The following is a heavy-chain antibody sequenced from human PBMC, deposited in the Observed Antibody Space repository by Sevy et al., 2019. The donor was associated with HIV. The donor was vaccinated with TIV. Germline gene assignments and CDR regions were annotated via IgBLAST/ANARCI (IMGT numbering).Heavy chain of an antibody. CDR2: IYHSGST. Sequence: SEILSLTCAVSGYSISSGYLWAWIRQPPGRGLEWIGRIYHSGSTYYNSSLTSRVTISVDTSKNQFSLKLGSVTAADTAVYYCARLAVPRISSSGTYYNHGWFDVWGQGILVTVSS. V-gene: IGHV4-38-2*01. D-gene: IGHD3-10*01. CDR1: GYSISSGYL. J-gene: IGHJ5*02. CDR3: ARLAVPRISSSGTYYNHGWFDV.